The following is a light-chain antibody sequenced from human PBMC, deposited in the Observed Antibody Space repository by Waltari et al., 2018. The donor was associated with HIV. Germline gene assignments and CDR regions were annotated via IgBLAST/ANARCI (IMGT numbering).Light chain of an antibody. Sequence: QSVLTQPPSASGTPGQRVTISCSGSSSNIGSNYVYWYRQLPGTAPKLLIYRSNQRPSGVPDRFSGSKSGTSASLAISGLRSENVADYYCAAWDASLSVWVFGGGTKLTVL. J-gene: IGLJ3*02. CDR2: RSN. CDR1: SSNIGSNY. CDR3: AAWDASLSVWV. V-gene: IGLV1-47*01.